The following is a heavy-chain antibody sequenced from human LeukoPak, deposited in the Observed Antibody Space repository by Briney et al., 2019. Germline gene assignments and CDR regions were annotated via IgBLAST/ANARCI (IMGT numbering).Heavy chain of an antibody. CDR3: ARRSSGSYLLANAFDI. CDR2: ISYDGSNK. J-gene: IGHJ3*02. Sequence: PGGSLRLSCAASGFTFSSYAMHWVRQAPGKGLEWVAVISYDGSNKYYADSVKGRFTISRDNAKNSLYLQMNSLRAEDTAVYYCARRSSGSYLLANAFDIWGQGTTVTVSS. V-gene: IGHV3-30*04. D-gene: IGHD1-26*01. CDR1: GFTFSSYA.